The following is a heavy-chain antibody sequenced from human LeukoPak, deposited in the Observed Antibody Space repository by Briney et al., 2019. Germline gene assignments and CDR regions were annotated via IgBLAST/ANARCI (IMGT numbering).Heavy chain of an antibody. J-gene: IGHJ3*01. D-gene: IGHD1-26*01. CDR2: IYPDDSDT. Sequence: LGESLKISCKGSGYSFTKYWIGWVRQMPGKGLEWIGIIYPDDSDTRYSPSFQGHVTFSADKSISTAYLQWSSLQASDTALYYCGMSGDRVPLQDDVFDVWGQGTMVTVST. CDR3: GMSGDRVPLQDDVFDV. CDR1: GYSFTKYW. V-gene: IGHV5-51*01.